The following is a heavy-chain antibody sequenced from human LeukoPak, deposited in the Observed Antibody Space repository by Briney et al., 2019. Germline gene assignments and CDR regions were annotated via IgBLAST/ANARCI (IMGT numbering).Heavy chain of an antibody. CDR3: ARDAVLRNIAAAGYFDY. D-gene: IGHD6-13*01. J-gene: IGHJ4*02. CDR2: INWNGGST. V-gene: IGHV3-20*04. Sequence: GGSLSLSCAASGFSLDDYGMSWVRQAPGKGLEWVSGINWNGGSTGYADSVKGRFTISRDNAKNSLYLQMNSLRAEDTALYYCARDAVLRNIAAAGYFDYWGQGTLVTVSS. CDR1: GFSLDDYG.